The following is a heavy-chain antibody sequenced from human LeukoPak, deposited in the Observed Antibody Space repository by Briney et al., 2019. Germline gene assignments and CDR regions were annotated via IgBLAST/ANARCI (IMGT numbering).Heavy chain of an antibody. CDR1: GFIFSSYF. D-gene: IGHD6-19*01. J-gene: IGHJ4*02. CDR3: ARVGSAYPSYFDY. V-gene: IGHV3-21*03. Sequence: PGGSLRLSCAASGFIFSSYFMNWVRQALGKGLEWVSSISGSNTYIYYADSLKGRFTISRDNAKNSLYLQMNSLRADDTAVYYCARVGSAYPSYFDYWGQGTLVIVSS. CDR2: ISGSNTYI.